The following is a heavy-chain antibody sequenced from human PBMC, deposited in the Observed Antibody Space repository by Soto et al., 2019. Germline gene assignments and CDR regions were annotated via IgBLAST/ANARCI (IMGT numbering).Heavy chain of an antibody. CDR1: GFTFSSYG. CDR2: ISYDGSNK. J-gene: IGHJ4*02. V-gene: IGHV3-30*03. Sequence: QVQLVESGGGVVQPGRSLRLSCAASGFTFSSYGMHWVRQAPGKGLEWVAVISYDGSNKYYADSVNGRFTISRDNSKNRVYLQMNSLRAEDMAVYYCAISNLRSWEYSFDYWGQGTLVTVSS. D-gene: IGHD1-26*01. CDR3: AISNLRSWEYSFDY.